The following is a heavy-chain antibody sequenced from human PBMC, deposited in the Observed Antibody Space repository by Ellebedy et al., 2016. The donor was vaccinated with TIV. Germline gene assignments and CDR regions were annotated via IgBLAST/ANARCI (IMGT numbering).Heavy chain of an antibody. CDR1: GFSVTNNY. D-gene: IGHD3-9*01. CDR3: ARVDILRWYHFDS. V-gene: IGHV3-53*01. Sequence: GESLKISCAASGFSVTNNYMSWVRQAPGQGLEWVSLIYAGGTTNYADSVKGRFTISRDTSNNTVHLEMNSLRAEDTAIYYCARVDILRWYHFDSWGQGTLVTVSS. CDR2: IYAGGTT. J-gene: IGHJ4*02.